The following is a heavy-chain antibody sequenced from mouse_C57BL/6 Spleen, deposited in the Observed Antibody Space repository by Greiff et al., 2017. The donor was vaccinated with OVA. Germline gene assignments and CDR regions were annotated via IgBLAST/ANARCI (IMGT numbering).Heavy chain of an antibody. CDR2: ISSGSSTI. CDR1: GFTFSDYG. CDR3: ARPYQTWFAY. J-gene: IGHJ3*01. D-gene: IGHD2-10*01. Sequence: EVQLKQSGGGLVKPGGSLKLSCAASGFTFSDYGMHWVRQAPEKGLEWVAYISSGSSTIYYADTVKGRFTISRDNAKNTLFLQMTSLRSEDTAMYYCARPYQTWFAYWGQGTLVTVSA. V-gene: IGHV5-17*01.